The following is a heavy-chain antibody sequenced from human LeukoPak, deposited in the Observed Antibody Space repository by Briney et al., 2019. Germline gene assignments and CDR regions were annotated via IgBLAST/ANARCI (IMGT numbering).Heavy chain of an antibody. J-gene: IGHJ4*02. Sequence: GASVKVSCKASGYSFTAYYMHWVRQAPGAGLEWLGWINPQSGGTHYAQKFQGRVTMTRDTSITTAYMELSRLTSDDTALYYCARNIGVGPNGDSWGQGTLVTVSS. D-gene: IGHD6-19*01. CDR2: INPQSGGT. V-gene: IGHV1-2*02. CDR1: GYSFTAYY. CDR3: ARNIGVGPNGDS.